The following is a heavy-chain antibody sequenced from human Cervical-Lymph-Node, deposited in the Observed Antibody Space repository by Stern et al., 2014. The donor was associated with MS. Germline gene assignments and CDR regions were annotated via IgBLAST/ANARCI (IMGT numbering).Heavy chain of an antibody. CDR1: GFSLVTSVVR. D-gene: IGHD3-3*01. CDR3: ARMMGSGYRHYFDY. V-gene: IGHV2-70*04. CDR2: IDWNDKT. J-gene: IGHJ4*02. Sequence: QVTLKESGPALVKPTQTLTLTCTFSGFSLVTSVVRVSWIRQPPGKALEWLARIDWNDKTFYNTSLMTRLTISKDTSKNQVVLTMTNVDPVDTATYYCARMMGSGYRHYFDYWGQGTPVTVS.